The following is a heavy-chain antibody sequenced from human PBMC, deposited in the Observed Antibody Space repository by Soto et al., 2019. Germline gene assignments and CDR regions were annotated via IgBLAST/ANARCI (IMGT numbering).Heavy chain of an antibody. CDR2: ISGSGGST. Sequence: GGSLRLSCAASGFTFSSYAMSWVRQAPGKGLEWVSAISGSGGSTYYADSVKGRFTISRDNSKNTLYLQMNSLRAEDTAVYYCANSRGAARLADAFDIWGQGTMVTVSS. CDR3: ANSRGAARLADAFDI. V-gene: IGHV3-23*01. D-gene: IGHD6-6*01. CDR1: GFTFSSYA. J-gene: IGHJ3*02.